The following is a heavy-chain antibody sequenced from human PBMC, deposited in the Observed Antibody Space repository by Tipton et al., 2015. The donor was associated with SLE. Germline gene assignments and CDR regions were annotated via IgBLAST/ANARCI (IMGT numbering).Heavy chain of an antibody. CDR3: ARQEILGRDY. CDR1: GGSIRRDY. D-gene: IGHD7-27*01. J-gene: IGHJ4*02. Sequence: TLSLTCTVSGGSIRRDYWNWIRQPPGKGLEWIGNIYYSGSTYHNPSLKSRVTISVDTSKNQFSLKLSSVTAADTAVYYCARQEILGRDYWGQGTLVTVSS. V-gene: IGHV4-59*04. CDR2: IYYSGST.